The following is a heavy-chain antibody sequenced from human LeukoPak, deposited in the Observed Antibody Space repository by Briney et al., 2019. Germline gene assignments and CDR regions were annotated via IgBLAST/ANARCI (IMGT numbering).Heavy chain of an antibody. J-gene: IGHJ4*02. Sequence: GGSLRLSCAASGFTFSNAYMNWVRQAPGKGLEWVGRIKPKADGETTEYAAPVKGRFSISRDDSKNMLYLQMNSLKTEDTAVYYCITPLPYSAQGGQGTLVTVSS. CDR1: GFTFSNAY. CDR3: ITPLPYSAQ. CDR2: IKPKADGETT. V-gene: IGHV3-15*07. D-gene: IGHD2-21*01.